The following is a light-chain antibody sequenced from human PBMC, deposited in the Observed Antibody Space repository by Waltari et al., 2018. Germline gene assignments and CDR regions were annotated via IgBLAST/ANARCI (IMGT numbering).Light chain of an antibody. J-gene: IGKJ1*01. Sequence: EIMLTQSPGTLSLSPGDRATLSCTASQSIVKYLAWYQQKPGQAPRLLIYHTSISATGSPDRFSGSGSETDFRLTISRLEPEDFAVYYCQHYVRLPATFGQGTNVEIK. CDR2: HTS. V-gene: IGKV3-20*01. CDR1: QSIVKY. CDR3: QHYVRLPAT.